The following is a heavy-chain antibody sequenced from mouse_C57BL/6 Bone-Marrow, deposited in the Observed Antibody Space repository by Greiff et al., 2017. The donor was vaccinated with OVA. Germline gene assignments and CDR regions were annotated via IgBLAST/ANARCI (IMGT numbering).Heavy chain of an antibody. Sequence: QVQLQQPGADLVKPGASVKVSCKASGYTFTSYWMHWVKQRPGQGLEWIGRIHPSDSDTNYNQKFKGKATLTVDKSSSTAYMQLSSLTSEDSAVYYCANYYGSSYVLYWYFDVWGTGTTVTVSS. CDR1: GYTFTSYW. J-gene: IGHJ1*03. CDR2: IHPSDSDT. D-gene: IGHD1-1*01. CDR3: ANYYGSSYVLYWYFDV. V-gene: IGHV1-74*01.